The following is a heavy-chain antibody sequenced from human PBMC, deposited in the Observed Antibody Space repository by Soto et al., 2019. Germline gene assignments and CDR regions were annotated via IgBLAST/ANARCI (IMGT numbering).Heavy chain of an antibody. CDR3: ARAKRAHGGNNWFDP. Sequence: QVQLQESGPGLVKPSQTLSLTCTVSGGSISSGGYYWSWIRQHPGKGLEWIGYIYYSGSTYYNPTLKSRVTISVDTSKTQSSLKLSSVTAADTAVYYCARAKRAHGGNNWFDPWGQGTLVTVSS. CDR1: GGSISSGGYY. V-gene: IGHV4-31*03. CDR2: IYYSGST. J-gene: IGHJ5*02. D-gene: IGHD4-17*01.